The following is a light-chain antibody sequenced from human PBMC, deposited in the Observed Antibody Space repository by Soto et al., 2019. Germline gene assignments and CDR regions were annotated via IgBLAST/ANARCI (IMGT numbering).Light chain of an antibody. J-gene: IGKJ1*01. CDR1: QSLLGSDDGNTY. CDR3: MQRIEFPWT. V-gene: IGKV2-40*01. CDR2: TLS. Sequence: DIVMTQTPLSLPVTPGEPPSISCRSSQSLLGSDDGNTYLDWYLQKPGQSPQLLIYTLSYRASGDPDRFSGSGSGTDFTLKISRVEAEDVGVYYCMQRIEFPWTFGQGTKVEIK.